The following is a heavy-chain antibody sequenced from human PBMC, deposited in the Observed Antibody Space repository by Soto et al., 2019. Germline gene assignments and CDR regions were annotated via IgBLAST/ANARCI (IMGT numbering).Heavy chain of an antibody. V-gene: IGHV1-3*01. Sequence: ASVKVSCKASGYTFTSYAMHWVRQAPGQRLEWMGWINAGNGNTKYSQKFQGRVTITRDTSASTAYMELSSLRSEDTAVYYCAREQVIAPETIYYYGMDVWGQGTTVTVSS. CDR1: GYTFTSYA. D-gene: IGHD6-25*01. CDR3: AREQVIAPETIYYYGMDV. J-gene: IGHJ6*02. CDR2: INAGNGNT.